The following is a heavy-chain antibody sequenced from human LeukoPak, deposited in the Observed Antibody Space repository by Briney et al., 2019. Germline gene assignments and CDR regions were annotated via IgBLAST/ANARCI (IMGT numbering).Heavy chain of an antibody. CDR1: GYTFTSYG. J-gene: IGHJ4*02. CDR2: ISAYNGNT. Sequence: ASVKVSCKASGYTFTSYGISWVRQAPGQGLEWMGWISAYNGNTNYAQKLQGRVTMTTDTSTSTAYMELRSLRSDDTAVYYCARDPPYDSSGYRLIFDYWGQGTLVTVSS. V-gene: IGHV1-18*01. CDR3: ARDPPYDSSGYRLIFDY. D-gene: IGHD3-22*01.